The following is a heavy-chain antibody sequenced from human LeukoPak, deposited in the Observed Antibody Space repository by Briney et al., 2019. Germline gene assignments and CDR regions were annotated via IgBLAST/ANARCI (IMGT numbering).Heavy chain of an antibody. CDR3: ARVRVDDFWSGYSQMLFDY. CDR1: GFTFSSYA. V-gene: IGHV3-30*04. CDR2: ISYDGSNK. J-gene: IGHJ4*02. D-gene: IGHD3-3*01. Sequence: PGRSLRLSCAASGFTFSSYAMHWVRQAPGKGLEWVAVISYDGSNKYYADSVKGRFTISRDNAKNTLYLQMNSLRAEDTAVYYCARVRVDDFWSGYSQMLFDYWGQGTLVTVSS.